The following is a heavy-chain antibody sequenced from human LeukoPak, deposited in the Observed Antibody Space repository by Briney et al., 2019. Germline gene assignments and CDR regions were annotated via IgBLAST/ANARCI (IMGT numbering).Heavy chain of an antibody. Sequence: PSETLSLTCTVSGGSISSGGYYWGWIRQHPGKGLEWIGYIYYSGSTYYNPSLKSRVTISVDTSKNQFSLKLSSVTAADTAVYYCASHGREGDYYYYGMDVWGQGTTVTVSS. CDR2: IYYSGST. J-gene: IGHJ6*02. D-gene: IGHD1-26*01. CDR1: GGSISSGGYY. CDR3: ASHGREGDYYYYGMDV. V-gene: IGHV4-31*03.